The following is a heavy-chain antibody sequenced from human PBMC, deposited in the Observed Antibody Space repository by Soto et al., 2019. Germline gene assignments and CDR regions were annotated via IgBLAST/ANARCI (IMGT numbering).Heavy chain of an antibody. V-gene: IGHV4-31*03. CDR1: GGSISSGGYY. J-gene: IGHJ5*02. CDR3: ARVVNWNYVMST. D-gene: IGHD1-7*01. Sequence: NPSETLSLTCTVSGGSISSGGYYWSWIRQHPGKGLEWIGYIYYSGSTYYNPSLKSRVAISVDTSKNQFSLKLSSVTAADTAVYYCARVVNWNYVMSTWGQGTLVTVSS. CDR2: IYYSGST.